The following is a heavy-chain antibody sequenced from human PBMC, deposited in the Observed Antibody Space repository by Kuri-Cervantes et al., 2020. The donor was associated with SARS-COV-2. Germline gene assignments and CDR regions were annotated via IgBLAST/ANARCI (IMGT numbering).Heavy chain of an antibody. CDR2: IGYDGSRK. D-gene: IGHD2-8*01. Sequence: GGSLRLSCAASGFTFSSYAMSWVRQAPGKGLEWVAAIGYDGSRKHYSDSLKGRFTISRDNSQNTVYLQMSTLRDEDTAVYYCARTVEGGFLGSTLSAKYYYYSMDVWGQGTTVTVSS. CDR3: ARTVEGGFLGSTLSAKYYYYSMDV. CDR1: GFTFSSYA. J-gene: IGHJ6*02. V-gene: IGHV3-30*03.